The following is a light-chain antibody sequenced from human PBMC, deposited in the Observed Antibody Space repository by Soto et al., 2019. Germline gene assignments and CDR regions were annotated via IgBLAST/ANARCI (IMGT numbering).Light chain of an antibody. CDR1: QRVTSSY. Sequence: EIVLTQSPGTLSLSPGERATLSCRASQRVTSSYLAWYQQKPGQAPRLLIYGASSRATGIPDRFSGSGSGTDFTLNISRLEPEDCAVYYCQQYGSSPRFGQGTKVEIK. J-gene: IGKJ1*01. V-gene: IGKV3-20*01. CDR2: GAS. CDR3: QQYGSSPR.